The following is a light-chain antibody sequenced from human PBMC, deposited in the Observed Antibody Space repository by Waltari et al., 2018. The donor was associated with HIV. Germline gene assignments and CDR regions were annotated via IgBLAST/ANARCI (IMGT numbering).Light chain of an antibody. CDR2: GNT. CDR1: SDDVGLSNF. CDR3: SSFATSDTLL. J-gene: IGLJ2*01. Sequence: QSALTQPAYVSGSPGQSITISCTGTSDDVGLSNFVSWYQKHPDTTPQRIIYGNTNLPSGVSYRFSGSKSDNTASLTISGLQAEDEADYYCSSFATSDTLLFGGGTKLTVL. V-gene: IGLV2-14*01.